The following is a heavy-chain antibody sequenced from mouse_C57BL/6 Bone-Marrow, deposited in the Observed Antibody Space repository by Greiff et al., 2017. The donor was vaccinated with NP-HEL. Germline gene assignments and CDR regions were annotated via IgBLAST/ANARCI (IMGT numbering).Heavy chain of an antibody. V-gene: IGHV5-6*01. CDR1: GFTFSSYG. CDR2: ISSGGSYT. Sequence: EVKLVESGGDLVKPGGSLKLSCAASGFTFSSYGMSWVRQTPDKRLEWVATISSGGSYTYYPDSVKGRFTISRDNAKNTLYLQMSSLKSEDTAMYYCARQRVYYVSRNYAMDYWGQGTSVTVSS. J-gene: IGHJ4*01. CDR3: ARQRVYYVSRNYAMDY. D-gene: IGHD1-1*01.